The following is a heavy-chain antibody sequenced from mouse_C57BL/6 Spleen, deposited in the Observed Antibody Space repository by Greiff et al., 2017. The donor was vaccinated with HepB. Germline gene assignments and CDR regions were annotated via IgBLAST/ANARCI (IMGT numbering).Heavy chain of an antibody. D-gene: IGHD1-1*01. V-gene: IGHV5-4*01. CDR2: ISDGGSYT. CDR1: GFTFSSYA. CDR3: AREGHYGSAFAY. J-gene: IGHJ3*01. Sequence: EVQLVESGGGLVKPGGSLKLSCAASGFTFSSYAMSWVRQTPEKRLEWVATISDGGSYTYYPDNVKGRFTISRANTKNNLYLQMSHLKSEDTAMYCCAREGHYGSAFAYWGQGTLVTVSA.